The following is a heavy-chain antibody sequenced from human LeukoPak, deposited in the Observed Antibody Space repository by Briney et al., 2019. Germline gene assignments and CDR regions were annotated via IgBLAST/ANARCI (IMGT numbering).Heavy chain of an antibody. Sequence: GGSLRLSCAASGFPFSSYWMSWVRQAPGKGLEWVANIKQDGSEKYYVDSVKGRFTISRDNSKNTLYLQMNSLRAEDTAVYYCAKSLIVATSGFDYWGQGTLVTVSS. CDR2: IKQDGSEK. J-gene: IGHJ4*02. CDR3: AKSLIVATSGFDY. CDR1: GFPFSSYW. D-gene: IGHD5-12*01. V-gene: IGHV3-7*01.